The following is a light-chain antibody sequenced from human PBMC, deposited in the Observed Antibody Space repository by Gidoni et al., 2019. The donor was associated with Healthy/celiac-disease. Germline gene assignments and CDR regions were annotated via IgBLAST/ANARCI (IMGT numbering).Light chain of an antibody. CDR1: KLGDKY. V-gene: IGLV3-1*01. J-gene: IGLJ2*01. CDR3: QAWDTSTAGVV. CDR2: QNT. Sequence: SYELTQPPSVSVSQGQTASITCSGDKLGDKYACWYQQEPGQPPVLVIYQNTKRPSGIPERFSGSNSGNTATLTISGTQAMDEADYYCQAWDTSTAGVVFGGGTKLTVL.